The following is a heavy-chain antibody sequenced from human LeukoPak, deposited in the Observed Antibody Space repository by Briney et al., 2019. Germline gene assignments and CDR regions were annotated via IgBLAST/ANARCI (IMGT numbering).Heavy chain of an antibody. Sequence: SETLSLTCTVSGGSISSYYWSWIRQPPGKGLEWIGYIYYSGSTNYNPSLKSRVTISVDTSKNQFSLKLSSVTAADTAVYYCARDRDGAMIVVAPDYWGQGTLVTVSS. CDR1: GGSISSYY. V-gene: IGHV4-59*01. J-gene: IGHJ4*02. CDR3: ARDRDGAMIVVAPDY. CDR2: IYYSGST. D-gene: IGHD3-22*01.